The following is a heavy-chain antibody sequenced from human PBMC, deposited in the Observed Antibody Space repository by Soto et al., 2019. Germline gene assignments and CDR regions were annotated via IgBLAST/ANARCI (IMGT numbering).Heavy chain of an antibody. D-gene: IGHD2-15*01. CDR2: ISAYNGNT. CDR3: GTFSLCSGGSCMSGAYNGLDY. CDR1: GYTFTSYG. V-gene: IGHV1-18*01. J-gene: IGHJ4*02. Sequence: ASVKVSCKASGYTFTSYGISWVRQAPGQGLEWMGWISAYNGNTNYAQKLQGRVTMTTDTSTSTAYMELRSLRSDDTAVYYCGTFSLCSGGSCMSGAYNGLDYWGQGTLVTVSS.